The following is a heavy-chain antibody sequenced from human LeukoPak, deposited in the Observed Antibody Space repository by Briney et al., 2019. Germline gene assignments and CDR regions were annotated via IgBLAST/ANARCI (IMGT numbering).Heavy chain of an antibody. CDR2: INWNGGST. D-gene: IGHD3-10*01. Sequence: GGSLRLSCAASGFTFDDYGMSWVRQAPGKGLEWVSGINWNGGSTGYADSVKGRFTISRDNAKNSLYLQMNSLRAEDTALYYCARSDDYYGSGSYSLDYWGQRTLVTVSS. CDR3: ARSDDYYGSGSYSLDY. V-gene: IGHV3-20*04. J-gene: IGHJ4*02. CDR1: GFTFDDYG.